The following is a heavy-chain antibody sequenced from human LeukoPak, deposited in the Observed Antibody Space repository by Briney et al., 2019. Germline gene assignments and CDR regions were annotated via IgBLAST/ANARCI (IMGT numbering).Heavy chain of an antibody. V-gene: IGHV7-4-1*02. J-gene: IGHJ4*02. CDR2: INMYTANP. CDR1: GYTFTRYA. Sequence: ASVKVSCKASGYTFTRYAINWLRQAPGQGLEWMGWINMYTANPAYAQGFTERFVFSLDTSVTTAYLQISNLKTEDTAVYYCARHDNDDDFDYWGQGTLVTVSS. CDR3: ARHDNDDDFDY. D-gene: IGHD3-16*01.